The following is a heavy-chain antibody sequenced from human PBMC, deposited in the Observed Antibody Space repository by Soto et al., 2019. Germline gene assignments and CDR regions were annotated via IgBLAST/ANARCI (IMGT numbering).Heavy chain of an antibody. V-gene: IGHV4-4*02. D-gene: IGHD2-15*01. CDR3: ARAGRGYCSGGSCYSGLHGMDV. J-gene: IGHJ6*02. Sequence: QVQLQESGPGLVKPSGTLSLTCAVSGGSISSSNWWSWVRQPPGKGLEWIGEIYHSGSTNYNPSRKSGVTISVDKSKTQVSLKLSSVTAADTAVYYCARAGRGYCSGGSCYSGLHGMDVWGQGTTVTVSS. CDR1: GGSISSSNW. CDR2: IYHSGST.